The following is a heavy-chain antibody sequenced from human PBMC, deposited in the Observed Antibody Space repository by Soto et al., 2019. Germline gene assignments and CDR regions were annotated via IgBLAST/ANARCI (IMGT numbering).Heavy chain of an antibody. Sequence: EVQLLESGGVLVQPGGSLRLSCAASGFTFNNYAMTWVRQAPGKGLECVSAISGGGDTTSYADSVKGRFTVSRDGSKNTLWLQMSGRRAEDTALYYCAKGRGGSGSLTPRVDFWGQGTLVTGSS. D-gene: IGHD3-10*01. V-gene: IGHV3-23*01. CDR3: AKGRGGSGSLTPRVDF. J-gene: IGHJ4*02. CDR1: GFTFNNYA. CDR2: ISGGGDTT.